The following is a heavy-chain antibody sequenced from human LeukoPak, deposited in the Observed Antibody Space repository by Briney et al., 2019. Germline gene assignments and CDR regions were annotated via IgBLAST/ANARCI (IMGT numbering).Heavy chain of an antibody. CDR2: IKRDVSEK. D-gene: IGHD5-18*01. CDR3: ARTPGILLLDY. CDR1: GFTFSRHW. J-gene: IGHJ4*02. Sequence: PGGSLRLSCAASGFTFSRHWMSWVRQAPGKGLEWVANIKRDVSEKYYVDSVKGRFTISRDNAKNSLYLQMNSLTAEDTAVYYCARTPGILLLDYWGQGTLVTVSS. V-gene: IGHV3-7*05.